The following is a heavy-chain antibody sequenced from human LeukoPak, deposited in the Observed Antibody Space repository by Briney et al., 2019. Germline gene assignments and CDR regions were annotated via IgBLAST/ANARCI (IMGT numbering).Heavy chain of an antibody. CDR3: ARAPPEVAFDI. J-gene: IGHJ3*02. CDR1: GVTFDDYR. V-gene: IGHV3-20*04. CDR2: INWNGGST. Sequence: GGSVRLSCAASGVTFDDYRMSSVCQAPGKGLEWVSGINWNGGSTGYADSVKGRFTISRDNAKNSLYLQMNSLRAEDTALYYCARAPPEVAFDIWGQGTMVTVSS.